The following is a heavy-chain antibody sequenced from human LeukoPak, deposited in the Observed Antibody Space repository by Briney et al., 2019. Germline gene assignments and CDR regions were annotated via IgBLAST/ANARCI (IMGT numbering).Heavy chain of an antibody. CDR1: GFTFSSYD. V-gene: IGHV3-13*01. CDR3: ARALNVGGAHDAFDI. Sequence: GGSLRLSCAASGFTFSSYDMHWVRQATGKGLEWVSAIGTAGDTYYPGSVKGRFTMSRENAKNSLYLQMNSLRAGDTAVYYCARALNVGGAHDAFDIWGQGTMVTVSS. D-gene: IGHD2-21*01. CDR2: IGTAGDT. J-gene: IGHJ3*02.